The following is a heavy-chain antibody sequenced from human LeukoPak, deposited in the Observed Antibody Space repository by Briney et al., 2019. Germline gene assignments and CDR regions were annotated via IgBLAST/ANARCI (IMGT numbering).Heavy chain of an antibody. Sequence: GSLRLSCAASGFTFGSYEMNWVRQAPGKGLEWVSYISSSGSTIYYADFVKGRFTISRDNAKNSRYLQMNSLRAEDTAVYYCEELGITMIGGVWGKGTTVTISS. V-gene: IGHV3-48*03. CDR2: ISSSGSTI. D-gene: IGHD3-10*02. CDR3: EELGITMIGGV. J-gene: IGHJ6*04. CDR1: GFTFGSYE.